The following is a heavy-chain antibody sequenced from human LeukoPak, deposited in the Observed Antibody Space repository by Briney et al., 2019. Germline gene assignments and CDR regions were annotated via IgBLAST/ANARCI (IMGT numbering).Heavy chain of an antibody. J-gene: IGHJ6*03. Sequence: GGSLRLSCAASGFTFSSYGMHWVRQAPGKGLEWVAVIWYDGSNKYYADSVKGRFTISRDNSKNTLYLQMNSLRAEDTAVYYCARQGGDNYYYYYYMDVWGKGTTVTVSS. V-gene: IGHV3-33*01. D-gene: IGHD3-10*01. CDR2: IWYDGSNK. CDR3: ARQGGDNYYYYYYMDV. CDR1: GFTFSSYG.